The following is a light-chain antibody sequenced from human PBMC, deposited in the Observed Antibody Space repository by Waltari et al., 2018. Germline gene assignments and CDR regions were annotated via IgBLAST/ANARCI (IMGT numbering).Light chain of an antibody. CDR3: LQHNDYPVT. CDR2: AAS. Sequence: DIQMTQSPSSLSASVGDRVTITCRASQAIRNDLSWHQQKPGKAPKRLIYAASSLQSGVPSRFSGSGSGTEFTLTITSLQPEDFATYYCLQHNDYPVTFGQGTRLEIK. J-gene: IGKJ5*01. CDR1: QAIRND. V-gene: IGKV1-17*01.